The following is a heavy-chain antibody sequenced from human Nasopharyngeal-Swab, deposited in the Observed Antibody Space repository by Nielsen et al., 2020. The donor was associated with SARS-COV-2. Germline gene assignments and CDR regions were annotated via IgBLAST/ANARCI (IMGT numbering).Heavy chain of an antibody. CDR3: AKDGVYGSGSYSWFDP. J-gene: IGHJ5*02. CDR1: GFTFSSYA. V-gene: IGHV3-23*01. D-gene: IGHD3-10*01. CDR2: ISGSGGST. Sequence: GGSLRLSCAASGFTFSSYAMSWVRQAPGKGLEWVSAISGSGGSTYYADSVKGRFTISRDNSKNTLYLQMNSLRAEDTAVYYCAKDGVYGSGSYSWFDPWGQGTLVIVSS.